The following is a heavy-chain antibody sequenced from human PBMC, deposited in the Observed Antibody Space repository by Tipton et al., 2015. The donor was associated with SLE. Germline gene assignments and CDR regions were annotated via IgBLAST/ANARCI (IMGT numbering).Heavy chain of an antibody. D-gene: IGHD5-24*01. CDR2: IYHSGVT. CDR1: GDSITGGSYY. V-gene: IGHV4-61*01. Sequence: GLVKPSETLSLTCSVSGDSITGGSYYWVWIRQPPGKGLEWIGYIYHSGVTNYNPSLKSRVTISLDTSKNQFSLKLKSVTAADTAVYFCARFRRDGYNAVFYFDYWGQGTRVTVSS. J-gene: IGHJ4*02. CDR3: ARFRRDGYNAVFYFDY.